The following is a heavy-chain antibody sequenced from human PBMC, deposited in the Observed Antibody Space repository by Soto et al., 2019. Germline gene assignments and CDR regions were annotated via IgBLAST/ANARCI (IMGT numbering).Heavy chain of an antibody. V-gene: IGHV1-46*01. D-gene: IGHD3-22*01. Sequence: ASVKVSCKASGYTFTSYYMHWVRQAPGQGLEWMGIINLSGGSTSYAQKFQGRVTMTRDTSTSTVYMELSSLRSEDTAVYYCASMYYYDSSGYYYVQYFQHWGQGTLVTVSS. J-gene: IGHJ1*01. CDR1: GYTFTSYY. CDR3: ASMYYYDSSGYYYVQYFQH. CDR2: INLSGGST.